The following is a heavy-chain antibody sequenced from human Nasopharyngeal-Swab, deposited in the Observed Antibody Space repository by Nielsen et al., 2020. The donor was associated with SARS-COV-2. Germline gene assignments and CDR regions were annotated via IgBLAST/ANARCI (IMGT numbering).Heavy chain of an antibody. D-gene: IGHD2-21*02. CDR2: ISAYNGNT. CDR3: ARDRVVVVTGSSSDYYYYGMDV. V-gene: IGHV1-18*01. CDR1: GGTFSSYG. Sequence: ASVKVSCKASGGTFSSYGISWVRQAPGQGLEWMGWISAYNGNTNYAQKLQGRVTMTTDTSTSTAYMELRSLRSDDTAVYYCARDRVVVVTGSSSDYYYYGMDVWGQGTTVTVSS. J-gene: IGHJ6*02.